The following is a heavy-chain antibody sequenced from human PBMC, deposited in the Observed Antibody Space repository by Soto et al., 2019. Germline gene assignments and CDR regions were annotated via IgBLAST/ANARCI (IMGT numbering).Heavy chain of an antibody. D-gene: IGHD3-22*01. Sequence: GASVKVSCKASGYTFTSYGLSWVRQAPGQGLEWMGWISTYNGNTNYAQKLQGRVTLTTDTSTSTAYMELRSLRSDDTAVYYCARDVYDSSGYYSRGLFDYWGQGTPVTVSS. CDR3: ARDVYDSSGYYSRGLFDY. V-gene: IGHV1-18*01. J-gene: IGHJ4*02. CDR2: ISTYNGNT. CDR1: GYTFTSYG.